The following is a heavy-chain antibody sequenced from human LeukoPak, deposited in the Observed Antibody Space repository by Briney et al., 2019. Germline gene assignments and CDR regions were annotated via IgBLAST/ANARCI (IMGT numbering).Heavy chain of an antibody. Sequence: SETLSLTCAVYGGSFSGYYWSWIRQPPGKGLEWIGEINHSGSTIYNPSLKSRVTISVDTSKNQFSLKLSSVTAADTAVYYCARGGYFYGSGSYYNEYNWFDPWGQGTLVTVSS. CDR1: GGSFSGYY. CDR2: INHSGST. D-gene: IGHD3-10*01. CDR3: ARGGYFYGSGSYYNEYNWFDP. J-gene: IGHJ5*02. V-gene: IGHV4-34*01.